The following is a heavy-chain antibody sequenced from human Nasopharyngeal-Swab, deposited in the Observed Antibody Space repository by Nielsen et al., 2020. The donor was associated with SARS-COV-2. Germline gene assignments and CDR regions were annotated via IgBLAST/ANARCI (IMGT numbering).Heavy chain of an antibody. CDR2: IYPGDSDT. CDR1: GYSFTSYW. J-gene: IGHJ3*02. V-gene: IGHV5-51*01. Sequence: GESLKVSCKGSGYSFTSYWIGWVRQMPGKGLEWMGIIYPGDSDTRYSPSFQGQVTISADKSISTAYLQWSSLKASDTAMYYCARSVGGGSYGRPDAFDIWGQGTMVTVSS. D-gene: IGHD5-18*01. CDR3: ARSVGGGSYGRPDAFDI.